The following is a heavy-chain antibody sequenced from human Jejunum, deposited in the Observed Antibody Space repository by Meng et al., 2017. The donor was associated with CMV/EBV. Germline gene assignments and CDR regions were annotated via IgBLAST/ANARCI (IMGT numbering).Heavy chain of an antibody. J-gene: IGHJ4*02. CDR2: SYYRSKWFY. CDR1: GDSVSSKSAA. D-gene: IGHD6-13*01. V-gene: IGHV6-1*01. Sequence: QVQLQQAGPGLVKPRQTPSLIVAISGDSVSSKSAAWNWIRQSPSRGLEWLGRSYYRSKWFYDYALSVKSRININPDTSKNRFSLQLNSVTPEDTAVYYCARGLYDSSWSTFDYWGQGTLVTVSS. CDR3: ARGLYDSSWSTFDY.